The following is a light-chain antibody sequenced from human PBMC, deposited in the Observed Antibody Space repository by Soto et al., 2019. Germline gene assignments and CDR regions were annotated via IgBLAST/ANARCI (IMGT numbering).Light chain of an antibody. CDR2: GAS. CDR1: QSVSSSY. V-gene: IGKV3-20*01. J-gene: IGKJ2*01. CDR3: QQYGSSPYT. Sequence: EIVLTQSPGTLSLSPGERVTLSCRVSQSVSSSYLAWYQQKPGQAPRLLIYGASSRATGIPDRFSGSGSGTDFTLTISRLEPEDFAVYYCQQYGSSPYTFGQGTKVEIK.